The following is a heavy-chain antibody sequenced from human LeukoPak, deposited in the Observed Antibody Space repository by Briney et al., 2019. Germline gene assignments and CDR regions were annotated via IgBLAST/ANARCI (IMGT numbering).Heavy chain of an antibody. CDR3: ARDPRTTVNTRYNYFDP. CDR2: ISSSGRTI. V-gene: IGHV3-11*01. D-gene: IGHD4-11*01. J-gene: IGHJ5*02. CDR1: GFTFSDYY. Sequence: PGGSLRLSCAASGFTFSDYYMSWIRQAPGKGLEWVSYISSSGRTIYYADSVKGRFTISRDNAKNSLYLQMNSLRAEDTAVYYCARDPRTTVNTRYNYFDPWGQGILVTVSS.